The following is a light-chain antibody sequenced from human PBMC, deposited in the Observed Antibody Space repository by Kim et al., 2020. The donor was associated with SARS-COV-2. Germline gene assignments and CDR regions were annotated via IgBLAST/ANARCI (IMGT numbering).Light chain of an antibody. CDR2: LNSDGSH. CDR3: QTWGTGIHYV. Sequence: SVKPTCTLSSGNSSYGIVWHQQQPEKDHRYLMKLNSDGSHSKGDGIPDRFSGSSSGAERYLTISGLRSEDEADYYCQTWGTGIHYVFGTGTKVTVL. J-gene: IGLJ1*01. CDR1: SGNSSYG. V-gene: IGLV4-69*01.